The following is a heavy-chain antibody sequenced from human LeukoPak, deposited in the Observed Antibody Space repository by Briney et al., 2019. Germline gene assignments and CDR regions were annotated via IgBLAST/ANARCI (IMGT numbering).Heavy chain of an antibody. V-gene: IGHV3-7*01. CDR1: GFTLISYW. CDR3: ARFDYGGNDY. J-gene: IGHJ4*02. D-gene: IGHD4-23*01. CDR2: IKQDGSEK. Sequence: WGSLRLSCPASGFTLISYWMSWLRQAPGKGLEWVANIKQDGSEKYYVDSVKGRFTISRDNAKNSLYLQMNSLRAEDTAVYYCARFDYGGNDYWGQGTLVTVSS.